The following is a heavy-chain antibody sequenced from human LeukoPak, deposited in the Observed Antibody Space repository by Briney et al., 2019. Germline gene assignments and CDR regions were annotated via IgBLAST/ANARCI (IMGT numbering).Heavy chain of an antibody. D-gene: IGHD7-27*01. V-gene: IGHV3-30*03. CDR2: ISHDGINT. Sequence: GGSLRLSCAASRFSFSNYAMHWVRQDSGRGLEWLAVISHDGINTYYADSVKGRFTISRDNAKNSLYLQMNSLRAEDTAVYYCARDRVELGWGAFEIWGQGTMVTVSS. J-gene: IGHJ3*02. CDR3: ARDRVELGWGAFEI. CDR1: RFSFSNYA.